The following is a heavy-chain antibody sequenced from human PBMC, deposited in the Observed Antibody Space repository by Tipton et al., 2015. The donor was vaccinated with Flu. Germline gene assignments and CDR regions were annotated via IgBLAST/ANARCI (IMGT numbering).Heavy chain of an antibody. CDR3: ASLRGYSGYLYSYYGMDV. CDR2: IYYSGST. D-gene: IGHD5-12*01. V-gene: IGHV4-30-4*01. Sequence: TLSLTCTVSGGSISSGDYYWSWIRQPPGKGLEWIGYIYYSGSTYYNPSLKSRVTISVDTSKNQFSLKLSSVTAADTAVYYCASLRGYSGYLYSYYGMDVWGQGTTVTVSS. CDR1: GGSISSGDYY. J-gene: IGHJ6*02.